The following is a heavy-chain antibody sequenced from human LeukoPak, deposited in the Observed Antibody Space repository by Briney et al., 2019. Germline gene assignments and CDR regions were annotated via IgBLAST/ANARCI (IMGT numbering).Heavy chain of an antibody. Sequence: EASVKVSCKVSGYTLTELSMHWVRQAPGKGLEWMGGFDPKDGETIYAQKFQGRVTMTEDTSTDTAYMELSSLRSEDTAVYYCATETYYYDSSGYYYVFDYWGQGTLVTVSS. J-gene: IGHJ4*02. CDR1: GYTLTELS. CDR2: FDPKDGET. V-gene: IGHV1-24*01. CDR3: ATETYYYDSSGYYYVFDY. D-gene: IGHD3-22*01.